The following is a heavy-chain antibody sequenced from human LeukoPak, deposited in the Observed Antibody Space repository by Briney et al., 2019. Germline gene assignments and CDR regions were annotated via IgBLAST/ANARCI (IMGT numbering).Heavy chain of an antibody. CDR3: ARAPLNSSSS. CDR2: ISGGGSGK. D-gene: IGHD6-6*01. Sequence: GGSLRLSCAASEFTFSSYAMSWVRRAPGKGLEWVSTISGGGSGKNYADSVQGRFTLSRDNARNTLHLQMNSLRAEDTAVYYCARAPLNSSSSWGRGTLVTVSS. CDR1: EFTFSSYA. J-gene: IGHJ2*01. V-gene: IGHV3-23*01.